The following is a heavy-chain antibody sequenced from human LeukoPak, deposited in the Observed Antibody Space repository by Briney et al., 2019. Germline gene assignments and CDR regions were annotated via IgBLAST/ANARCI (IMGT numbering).Heavy chain of an antibody. V-gene: IGHV4-4*07. CDR3: AREPDYGVTGAFDI. Sequence: SETLSLTCTVSGGSISSYYWSWIRQPAGKGLEWIGRIYTSGSTNYNPSLKSRVTISVDTSKNQFSLKLSSVTAADTAVYYCAREPDYGVTGAFDIWGQGTMVTVSS. CDR1: GGSISSYY. CDR2: IYTSGST. J-gene: IGHJ3*02. D-gene: IGHD4-17*01.